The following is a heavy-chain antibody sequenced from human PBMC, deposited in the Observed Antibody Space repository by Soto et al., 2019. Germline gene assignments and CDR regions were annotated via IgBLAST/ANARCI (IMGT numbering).Heavy chain of an antibody. CDR3: ARDKITGLFDY. D-gene: IGHD2-8*02. CDR2: INHSGST. CDR1: GGSFSGYY. Sequence: QVQLQQWGAGLLKPSETLSLTCAVYGGSFSGYYWTWIRQPPGTGLEWIGEINHSGSTNYNPSLKSRVTLSVDTSKNPFSLKLTSVTAADTAVYCCARDKITGLFDYWGQGTVVTVSS. J-gene: IGHJ4*02. V-gene: IGHV4-34*01.